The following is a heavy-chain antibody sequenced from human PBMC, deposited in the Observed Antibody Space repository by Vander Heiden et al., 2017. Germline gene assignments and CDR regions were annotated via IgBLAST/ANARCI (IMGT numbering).Heavy chain of an antibody. V-gene: IGHV3-13*01. CDR3: ARGYYDSSGYYFDY. CDR2: IGTAGDT. Sequence: EVQLVESGGGLVQPGGSLRLSCAASGFTFSSYDMPWGGQATGKGLEWVSAIGTAGDTYYPGSVKGRFTISRENAKNSLYLQMNSLRAGDTAVYYCARGYYDSSGYYFDYWGQGTLVTVSS. D-gene: IGHD3-22*01. CDR1: GFTFSSYD. J-gene: IGHJ4*02.